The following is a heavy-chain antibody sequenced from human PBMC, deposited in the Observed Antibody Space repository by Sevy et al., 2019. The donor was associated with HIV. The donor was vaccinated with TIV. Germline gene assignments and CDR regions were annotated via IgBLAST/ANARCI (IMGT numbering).Heavy chain of an antibody. V-gene: IGHV4-39*01. CDR3: ARGTTVTTRPSVYPPRRYYYYMDV. J-gene: IGHJ6*03. CDR1: GGSISSSIYY. Sequence: SETLSLTCTVSGGSISSSIYYWGWIRQPPGKGLEWTGSIYYSGSTYYNPSLKSRVTISVDTSKNQFSLKLSSVTAADTAVYYCARGTTVTTRPSVYPPRRYYYYMDVWGKGTTVTVSS. CDR2: IYYSGST. D-gene: IGHD4-17*01.